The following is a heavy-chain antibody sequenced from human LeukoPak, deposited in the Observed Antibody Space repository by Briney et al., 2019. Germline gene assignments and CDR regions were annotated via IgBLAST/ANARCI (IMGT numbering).Heavy chain of an antibody. CDR2: IYPGDSDT. J-gene: IGHJ3*02. V-gene: IGHV5-51*01. CDR1: GYSFTSYW. D-gene: IGHD1-26*01. CDR3: ARRVGGTTSRAFDI. Sequence: GESLQISCKGSGYSFTSYWIAWVRRMPGKGVEYMGIIYPGDSDTRYSPSFQGQVTISADKSITTAYLQWSSLKASDTAMYYCARRVGGTTSRAFDIWGQGTMVSVSS.